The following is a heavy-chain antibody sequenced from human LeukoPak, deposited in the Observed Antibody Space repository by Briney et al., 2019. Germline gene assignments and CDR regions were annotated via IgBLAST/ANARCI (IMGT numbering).Heavy chain of an antibody. J-gene: IGHJ4*02. V-gene: IGHV1-2*02. CDR3: ARDQYDILTGYFPASDY. CDR1: GYMFTTYY. D-gene: IGHD3-9*01. Sequence: ASVKVSCKTSGYMFTTYYPHWVRQAPGQGLEWMGWINPNSGGTNYAQKFQGRVTMTRDTSISTAYMELSRLRSDDTAVYYCARDQYDILTGYFPASDYWGQGTLVTVSS. CDR2: INPNSGGT.